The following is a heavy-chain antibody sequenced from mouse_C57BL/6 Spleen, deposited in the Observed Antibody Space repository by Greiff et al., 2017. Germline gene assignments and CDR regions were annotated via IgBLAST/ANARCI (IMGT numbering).Heavy chain of an antibody. J-gene: IGHJ4*01. Sequence: LQESGAELVKPGASVKMSCKASGYTFTSYWITWVKQRPGQGLEWIGDIYPGSGSTNYNEKFKSKATLTVDTSSSTAYMQLSSLTSEDSAVYYCGRDYYGRGAMDYWGQGTSVTVSS. CDR3: GRDYYGRGAMDY. V-gene: IGHV1-55*01. CDR1: GYTFTSYW. CDR2: IYPGSGST. D-gene: IGHD1-1*01.